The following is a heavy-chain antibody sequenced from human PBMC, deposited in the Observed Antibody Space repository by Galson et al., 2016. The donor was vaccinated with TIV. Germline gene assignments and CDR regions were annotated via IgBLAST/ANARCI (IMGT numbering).Heavy chain of an antibody. CDR2: INDGGDST. Sequence: SLRLSCAASGFTFSSYWIHWVRQSPGKGLVWVSRINDGGDSTSYGDSVKGRFTISRDNAKNTVYLQMNRLRAEDTAIYYCAREAKADFWTGYLDYWGQGNMVTVSS. J-gene: IGHJ4*02. D-gene: IGHD3/OR15-3a*01. CDR3: AREAKADFWTGYLDY. CDR1: GFTFSSYW. V-gene: IGHV3-74*01.